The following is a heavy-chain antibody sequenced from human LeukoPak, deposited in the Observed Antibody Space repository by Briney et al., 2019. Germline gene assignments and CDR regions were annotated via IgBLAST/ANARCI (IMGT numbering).Heavy chain of an antibody. J-gene: IGHJ5*02. CDR1: GFTFSSYW. Sequence: PGGSLRLSCAASGFTFSSYWMHWVRQAPGRGLEWVSAISGSGGSTYYADSVKGRFTISRDNSKNTLYLQMNSLRAEDTAVYYCAKDPVAAADNWFDPWGQGTLVTVSS. D-gene: IGHD6-13*01. CDR3: AKDPVAAADNWFDP. CDR2: ISGSGGST. V-gene: IGHV3-23*01.